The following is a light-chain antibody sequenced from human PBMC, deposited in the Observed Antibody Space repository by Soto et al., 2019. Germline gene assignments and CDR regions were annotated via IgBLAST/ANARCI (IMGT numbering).Light chain of an antibody. Sequence: VLTQSASTLSPSPGERATLSCRASQSIHTSLAWYQQKSGKPPRLVIYDSTLRANGVPDRFGGSRSGTEFTITINSLEPEDFAVYYCQQRNVWPPITFGQGTDWRL. CDR3: QQRNVWPPIT. J-gene: IGKJ5*01. CDR2: DST. CDR1: QSIHTS. V-gene: IGKV3-11*01.